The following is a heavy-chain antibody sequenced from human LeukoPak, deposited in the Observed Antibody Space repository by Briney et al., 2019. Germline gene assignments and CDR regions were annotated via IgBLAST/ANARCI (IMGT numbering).Heavy chain of an antibody. Sequence: GGSLRLSCAASGFTFDDYTMHWVRQAPGKGLNWVSLISWDGGSTYFADSVKGRFTISRDNSKNSLYLQMNSLTTEDTALYYCAKDVNENIAAPGHFHYWGQATLLTVSS. J-gene: IGHJ4*02. CDR3: AKDVNENIAAPGHFHY. CDR2: ISWDGGST. V-gene: IGHV3-43*01. CDR1: GFTFDDYT. D-gene: IGHD6-25*01.